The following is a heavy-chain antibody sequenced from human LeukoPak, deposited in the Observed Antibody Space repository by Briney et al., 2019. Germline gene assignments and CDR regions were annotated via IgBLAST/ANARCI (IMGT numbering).Heavy chain of an antibody. J-gene: IGHJ5*02. Sequence: GGSLRLSCAASGFTFSAHWMHWVRQAPGKRLLWVSRINNDGSSTTYADSVKGRFTISRDNAKNTLYLQMNSLRAEDTAVYYCVREVSGDPWHNWFVPWGQGTMVTVSS. CDR2: INNDGSST. D-gene: IGHD4-17*01. V-gene: IGHV3-74*01. CDR1: GFTFSAHW. CDR3: VREVSGDPWHNWFVP.